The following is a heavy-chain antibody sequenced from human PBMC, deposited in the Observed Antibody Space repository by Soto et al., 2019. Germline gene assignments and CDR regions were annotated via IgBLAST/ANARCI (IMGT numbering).Heavy chain of an antibody. V-gene: IGHV4-31*03. Sequence: QVQLQESGPGLVKPSQTLSLTCTVSGGSISSGGYYWSWIRQHPGKGLEWIGYIYYSGSTYYNPSRKSRVTISVDTSTNQVSLKLSSVTAADTAVYYCARGPCTMAKIDYWGQGTLVTVSS. CDR2: IYYSGST. CDR3: ARGPCTMAKIDY. D-gene: IGHD3-10*01. CDR1: GGSISSGGYY. J-gene: IGHJ4*02.